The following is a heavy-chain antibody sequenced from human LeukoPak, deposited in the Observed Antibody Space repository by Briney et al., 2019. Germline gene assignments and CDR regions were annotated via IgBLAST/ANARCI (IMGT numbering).Heavy chain of an antibody. D-gene: IGHD3-10*01. Sequence: GGSLRLSCAASGFSFSYFAMSWVRQSPGKGLEWVAGINSGGGTTFYLGSVKGRFTISRDNPKTTLFLQMNNLRVDDTAVYFCAKDPSSGFADGDAFDIWGQGTRVTVSS. V-gene: IGHV3-23*01. CDR3: AKDPSSGFADGDAFDI. CDR2: INSGGGTT. CDR1: GFSFSYFA. J-gene: IGHJ3*02.